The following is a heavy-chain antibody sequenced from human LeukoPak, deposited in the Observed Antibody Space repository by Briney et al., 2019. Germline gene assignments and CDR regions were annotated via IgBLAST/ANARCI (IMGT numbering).Heavy chain of an antibody. CDR1: GFTFSSYW. CDR3: VRSIDY. Sequence: HPGGSLRLSCAASGFTFSSYWMSWVRQAPGKGLEWAANISPDGSGTFYVASVKGRFTISRDNAKNSLYLQMNSLRVDDTAVYYCVRSIDYWGQGTLVTVSS. CDR2: ISPDGSGT. V-gene: IGHV3-7*01. J-gene: IGHJ4*02.